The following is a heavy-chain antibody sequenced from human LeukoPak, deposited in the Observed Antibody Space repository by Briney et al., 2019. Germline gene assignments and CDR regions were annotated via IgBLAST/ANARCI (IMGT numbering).Heavy chain of an antibody. CDR1: GFTFSSYW. D-gene: IGHD6-13*01. V-gene: IGHV3-48*01. CDR3: ASGLAAAATGAFDI. J-gene: IGHJ3*02. Sequence: PGGSLRLSCAASGFTFSSYWMSWVRQAPGKGLEWVSYISSSSSTIYYADSVKGRFTISRDNAKNSLYLQMNSLRAEDTAVYYCASGLAAAATGAFDIWGQGTMVTVSS. CDR2: ISSSSSTI.